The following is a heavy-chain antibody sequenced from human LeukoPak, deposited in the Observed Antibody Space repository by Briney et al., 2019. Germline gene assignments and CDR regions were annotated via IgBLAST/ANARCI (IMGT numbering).Heavy chain of an antibody. CDR2: IYSGGST. V-gene: IGHV3-53*01. CDR3: ARQVGNYGDVDY. Sequence: GGSLRLSCAASGFTFSSNYMSWVSQAPGKGLEWVSVIYSGGSTYYADSVKGGFTISKDNSKNTLYLQMNSLRAEDTAVYYCARQVGNYGDVDYWGQGTLVTVSS. CDR1: GFTFSSNY. J-gene: IGHJ4*02. D-gene: IGHD4-17*01.